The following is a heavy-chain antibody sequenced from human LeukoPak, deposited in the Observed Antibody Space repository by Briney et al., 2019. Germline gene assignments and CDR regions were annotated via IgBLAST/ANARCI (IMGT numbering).Heavy chain of an antibody. Sequence: SETLSLTCTVSGGAISPYYWTWIRHPPGKGLEWVGYIYYSGSTNYNPSLKSRVTISVDTSKNQFSLKLTSVTAADTAVYYCARGRWRIDYWGQGTLVTVSS. CDR2: IYYSGST. CDR1: GGAISPYY. CDR3: ARGRWRIDY. V-gene: IGHV4-59*01. D-gene: IGHD4-23*01. J-gene: IGHJ4*02.